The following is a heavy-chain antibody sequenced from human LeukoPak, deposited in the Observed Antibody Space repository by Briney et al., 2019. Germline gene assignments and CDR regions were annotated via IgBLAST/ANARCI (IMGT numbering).Heavy chain of an antibody. V-gene: IGHV3-21*05. CDR1: GFTFNSYS. CDR3: ATVRSPFSGSYPGYFDY. CDR2: VSSTSSHI. D-gene: IGHD1-26*01. Sequence: GGSLRLSCAASGFTFNSYSMNWVRQAPGKGLEWIAYVSSTSSHIYYADSVKGRFTISRDNAKNSLYLQMNSLRAEDTAVYYCATVRSPFSGSYPGYFDYWGQGTQVTVSS. J-gene: IGHJ4*02.